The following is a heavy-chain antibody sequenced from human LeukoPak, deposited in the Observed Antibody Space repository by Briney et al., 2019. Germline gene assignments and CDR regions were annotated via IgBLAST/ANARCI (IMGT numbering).Heavy chain of an antibody. CDR3: ARSRAAAGPFDY. Sequence: RSSETLSLTCTVSGGSISSSTYYWGWIRQPPGKGLEWIGNIYYSGNTLYNPSLKSRVTISVDTSKNQFSLRLNSVTAADTSVYYCARSRAAAGPFDYWGQGTLVTVSS. D-gene: IGHD6-13*01. J-gene: IGHJ4*02. CDR1: GGSISSSTYY. V-gene: IGHV4-39*01. CDR2: IYYSGNT.